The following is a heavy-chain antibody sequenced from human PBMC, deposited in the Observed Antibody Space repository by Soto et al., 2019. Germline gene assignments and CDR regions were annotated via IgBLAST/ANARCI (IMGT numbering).Heavy chain of an antibody. Sequence: AASVKLSCKASGYTFTGYYMHWVRQAPGQGLEWMGWINPNSGGTNYAQKFQGWVTMTRDTSISTAYMELSRLRSDDTAVYYCARDLRSIAVAGKPLSNYYYYYGMDVWGQGTTVTVSS. CDR2: INPNSGGT. J-gene: IGHJ6*02. D-gene: IGHD6-19*01. CDR1: GYTFTGYY. V-gene: IGHV1-2*04. CDR3: ARDLRSIAVAGKPLSNYYYYYGMDV.